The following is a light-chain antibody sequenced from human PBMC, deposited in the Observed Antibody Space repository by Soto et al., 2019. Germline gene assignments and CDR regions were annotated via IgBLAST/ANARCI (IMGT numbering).Light chain of an antibody. CDR3: QQYDTSPWT. Sequence: ELVLTQSPGTLSLSPGERATLSCRPSQSVATTYLAWYQQKPGQAPRLLIYATSSRASGFPDRFSGSGSGTDFTLTISRLEPEDVAVYYCQQYDTSPWTFGQGTKVDIK. V-gene: IGKV3-20*01. CDR2: ATS. J-gene: IGKJ1*01. CDR1: QSVATTY.